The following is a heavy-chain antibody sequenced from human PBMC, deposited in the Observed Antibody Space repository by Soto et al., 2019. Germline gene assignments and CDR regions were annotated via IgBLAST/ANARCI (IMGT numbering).Heavy chain of an antibody. CDR2: IKSNSDGGTT. J-gene: IGHJ4*02. CDR3: TTTRVF. CDR1: GFNFTNAW. D-gene: IGHD2-8*01. V-gene: IGHV3-15*01. Sequence: SGGSLRLSCAASGFNFTNAWMSWVRQAPGKGLEWVGRIKSNSDGGTTDNAAPVKGRFTISRDDSENTVYLQMNSLKTEDTAVYYCTTTRVFWRRGTLVTVSS.